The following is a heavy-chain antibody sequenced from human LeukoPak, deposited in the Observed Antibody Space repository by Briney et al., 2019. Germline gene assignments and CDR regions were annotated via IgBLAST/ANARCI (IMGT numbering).Heavy chain of an antibody. Sequence: GGSLRLSCAASGFTFSSYWMHWVRQVPGKGLVWVSRIYADGSRTTYADSVKGRFTISRDNAKNTLYLQMDSLRAEDTAVYYCARDRQQLGPIDYWGQGTLVTVSS. D-gene: IGHD6-6*01. J-gene: IGHJ4*02. CDR2: IYADGSRT. CDR3: ARDRQQLGPIDY. V-gene: IGHV3-74*01. CDR1: GFTFSSYW.